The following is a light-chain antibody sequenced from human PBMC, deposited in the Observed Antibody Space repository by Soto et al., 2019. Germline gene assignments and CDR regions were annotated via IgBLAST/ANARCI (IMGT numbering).Light chain of an antibody. Sequence: QLVLTQSPSASASLGASVKLTCTLSSGHRTYAIAWHQQQPERGPRYLMKVNNDGSHSKGDGIPDRFSGSSSGAERYLTISSLQSEDEADYYCQSWGTGMVFGGGTKLTVL. V-gene: IGLV4-69*01. CDR2: VNNDGSH. CDR1: SGHRTYA. J-gene: IGLJ3*02. CDR3: QSWGTGMV.